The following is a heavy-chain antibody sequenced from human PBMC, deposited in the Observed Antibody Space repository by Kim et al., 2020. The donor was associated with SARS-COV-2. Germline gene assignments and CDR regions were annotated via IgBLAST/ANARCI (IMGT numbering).Heavy chain of an antibody. CDR1: GFTFSAYV. D-gene: IGHD5-18*01. CDR2: IGVSGGST. V-gene: IGHV3-23*01. Sequence: GGSLRLSCAASGFTFSAYVMSWVRQAPGKGPEWVSGIGVSGGSTYYADSVKGRFTISRDNSKSTLYLQMNSLRADDTAVYYCAKRQRWLTYCGQGTLVTVSS. CDR3: AKRQRWLTY. J-gene: IGHJ4*02.